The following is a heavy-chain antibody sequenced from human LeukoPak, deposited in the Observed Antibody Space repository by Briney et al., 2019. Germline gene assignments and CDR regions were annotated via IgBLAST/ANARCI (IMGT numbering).Heavy chain of an antibody. J-gene: IGHJ4*02. V-gene: IGHV4-34*01. CDR3: ARDRYLAAYFDY. CDR2: INHSGST. D-gene: IGHD2-15*01. CDR1: GGSFSGYY. Sequence: SETLSLTCAVYGGSFSGYYWSWIRQPPGKGLEWIGEINHSGSTNYNPPLKSRVTISVDTSKNQFSLRLSSVTAADTAVYYCARDRYLAAYFDYWGQGTLVTVSS.